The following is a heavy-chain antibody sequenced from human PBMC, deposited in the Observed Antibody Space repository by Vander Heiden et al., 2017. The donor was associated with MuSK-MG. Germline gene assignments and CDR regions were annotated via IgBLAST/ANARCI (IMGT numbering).Heavy chain of an antibody. D-gene: IGHD2-2*01. CDR2: INHSGST. CDR1: GGSFSGYY. J-gene: IGHJ6*02. Sequence: QVQLQQWGAGLLKPSETLSLTCAVYGGSFSGYYWSWIRQPPGKGLEWIGEINHSGSTNYNPSLKSRVTISVDTSKNQFSLKLSSVTAADTAVYYCARDSAGGRYCSSTSCPYYYYYGMDVWGQGTTVTVSS. CDR3: ARDSAGGRYCSSTSCPYYYYYGMDV. V-gene: IGHV4-34*01.